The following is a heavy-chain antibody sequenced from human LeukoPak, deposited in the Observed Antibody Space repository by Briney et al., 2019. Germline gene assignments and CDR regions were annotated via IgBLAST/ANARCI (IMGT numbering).Heavy chain of an antibody. J-gene: IGHJ3*02. CDR3: ARDWEQYQLLDI. CDR2: ISSSSTI. CDR1: GFTFSNYS. Sequence: GESLKISCAASGFTFSNYSMNWVRQAPGKGLEWVSYISSSSTIYYADSVKGRFTISRDNAKNSLYLQMNSLRAEDTAVYYCARDWEQYQLLDIWGQGTMVTVSS. D-gene: IGHD2-2*01. V-gene: IGHV3-48*01.